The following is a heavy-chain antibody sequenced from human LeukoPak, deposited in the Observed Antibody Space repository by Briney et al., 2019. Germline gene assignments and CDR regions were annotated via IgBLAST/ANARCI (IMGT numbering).Heavy chain of an antibody. J-gene: IGHJ2*01. D-gene: IGHD3-22*01. V-gene: IGHV3-33*01. CDR1: GVTFSSDG. Sequence: PGGALRLSCGAAGVTFSSDGMHWVRQAPGKGLEGGAVIWYDGSNKYYADSVKGRFTISRDNSKTRLYPKMNTLRHEDTAVYYCASDPEITMIPAPLDWYFDIWGRGPLVTVFS. CDR3: ASDPEITMIPAPLDWYFDI. CDR2: IWYDGSNK.